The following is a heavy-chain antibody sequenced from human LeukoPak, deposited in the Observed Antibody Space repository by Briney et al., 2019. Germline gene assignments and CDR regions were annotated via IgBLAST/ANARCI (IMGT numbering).Heavy chain of an antibody. V-gene: IGHV3-23*01. Sequence: GGSLRLSCAASGFTLSNYPMGWVRQAPVKGLEWLSAIGEEKSGSWTKSADSVKGRFTISRDNSENTLYLQMNSLRAEDTAVYYCTKRKWSSTTHFDYWGQGTLVTVSS. D-gene: IGHD2-2*01. J-gene: IGHJ4*02. CDR2: IGEEKSGSWT. CDR1: GFTLSNYP. CDR3: TKRKWSSTTHFDY.